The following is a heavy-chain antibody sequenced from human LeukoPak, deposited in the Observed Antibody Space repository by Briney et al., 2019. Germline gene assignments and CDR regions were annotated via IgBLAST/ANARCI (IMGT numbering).Heavy chain of an antibody. CDR2: IPYDGSNK. V-gene: IGHV3-30*03. J-gene: IGHJ4*02. D-gene: IGHD6-13*01. Sequence: GGSLRLSCAGSGFTFSTYGMSWVRQAPGKGLEWVALIPYDGSNKYYADSVKGRFTVSRDNSKNTLYLQMNSLRAEDTAVYYCVRGAYSSSWLNFDYWGQGTLVTVSS. CDR3: VRGAYSSSWLNFDY. CDR1: GFTFSTYG.